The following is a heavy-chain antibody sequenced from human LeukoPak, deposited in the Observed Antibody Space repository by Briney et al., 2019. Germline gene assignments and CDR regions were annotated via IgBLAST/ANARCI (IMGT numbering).Heavy chain of an antibody. D-gene: IGHD5-24*01. CDR2: IYYSGST. J-gene: IGHJ4*02. CDR3: ARVGRYGYNLEYFDY. Sequence: SETLSLTCTVSGGSISSYYWSWIRQPPGKGLEWIGYIYYSGSTNYNPSLKSRVTISVDTSKNQFSLKLSSVTAADTAVYYCARVGRYGYNLEYFDYWGQGALVTVSS. CDR1: GGSISSYY. V-gene: IGHV4-59*01.